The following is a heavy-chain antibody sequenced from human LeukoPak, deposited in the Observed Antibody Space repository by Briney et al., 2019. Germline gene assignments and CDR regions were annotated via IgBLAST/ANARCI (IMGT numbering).Heavy chain of an antibody. CDR2: INPSGGST. V-gene: IGHV1-46*01. CDR1: GYTFTSYY. J-gene: IGHJ3*02. Sequence: ASVKVSCKASGYTFTSYYMHWVRQAPGQGLEWMGIINPSGGSTSYAQKFQGRVTMTRDMSTSTVYMELSSLRSEDTAVYYCAADSRRSSGWFLPDRFDIWGQGTKVTVSS. CDR3: AADSRRSSGWFLPDRFDI. D-gene: IGHD6-19*01.